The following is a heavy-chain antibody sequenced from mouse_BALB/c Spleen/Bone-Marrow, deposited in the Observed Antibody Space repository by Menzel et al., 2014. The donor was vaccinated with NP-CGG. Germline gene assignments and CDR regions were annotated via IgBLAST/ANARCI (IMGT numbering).Heavy chain of an antibody. V-gene: IGHV1S81*02. J-gene: IGHJ3*01. Sequence: QVQLKESGAELVKPGASVKLSCKASGYTFTTYSLYWVKQRPGQGLDGIGEINPSNGGTNFNEKFKSKATLTVDKASSTAYMQLSSLTSEDSAVYYCTREGDSPIAYWGQGTLVTVSA. CDR2: INPSNGGT. CDR3: TREGDSPIAY. CDR1: GYTFTTYS. D-gene: IGHD2-13*01.